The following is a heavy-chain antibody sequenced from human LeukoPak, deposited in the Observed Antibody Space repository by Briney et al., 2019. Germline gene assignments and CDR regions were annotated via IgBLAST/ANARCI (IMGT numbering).Heavy chain of an antibody. CDR3: AIEGLNDYGDYKID. CDR1: GFTFSDYY. Sequence: PGGSLRLSCAASGFTFSDYYMSWIRQPPGKGLEWIGEINHSGSTNYNPSLKSRVTISVDTSKNQFSLKLSSVTAADTAVYYCAIEGLNDYGDYKIDWGQGTLVTVSS. D-gene: IGHD4-17*01. J-gene: IGHJ4*02. V-gene: IGHV4-34*08. CDR2: INHSGST.